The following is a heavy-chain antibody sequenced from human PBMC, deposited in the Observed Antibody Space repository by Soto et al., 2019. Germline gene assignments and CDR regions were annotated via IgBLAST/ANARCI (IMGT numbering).Heavy chain of an antibody. CDR2: MNPDSGDT. CDR3: VSGRGGGPPPCDGD. CDR1: GYPFSAFD. D-gene: IGHD3-10*01. J-gene: IGHJ1*01. V-gene: IGHV1-8*01. Sequence: SVKVSCKASGYPFSAFDINWVRQAAGQGLEWMGWMNPDSGDTAFAQRLQDRITMTRSTSISTAYMELSRLTSDDTAVYFCVSGRGGGPPPCDGDWGQGNLGTGAS.